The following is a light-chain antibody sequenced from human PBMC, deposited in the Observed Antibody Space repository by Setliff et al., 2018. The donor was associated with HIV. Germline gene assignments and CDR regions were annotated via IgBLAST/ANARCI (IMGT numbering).Light chain of an antibody. V-gene: IGLV1-40*01. CDR3: QSYGSSLSGYV. CDR1: SSNIGAGYD. J-gene: IGLJ1*01. CDR2: GNT. Sequence: QSVLTQPPSVSGAPGQRVVISCTGSSSNIGAGYDVHWYQQVPGTAPKVLVHGNTNRPSGVPDRFSGSKSGTSSSLAITGLQAEDEADYYCQSYGSSLSGYVFGTGTKV.